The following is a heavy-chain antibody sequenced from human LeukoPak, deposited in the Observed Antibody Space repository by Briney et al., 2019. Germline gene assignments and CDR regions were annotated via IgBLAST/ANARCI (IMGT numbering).Heavy chain of an antibody. CDR3: AKDLRESSGWHGNFDY. CDR1: GFTFSSYA. Sequence: GGSLRLSCAASGFTFSSYAMHWVRQAPGKGLEWVAVISYDGSNKYYADSVKGRFTISRDNSKNTLYLQMNSLRAEDTAVYYCAKDLRESSGWHGNFDYWGQGTLVTVSS. J-gene: IGHJ4*02. V-gene: IGHV3-30*04. CDR2: ISYDGSNK. D-gene: IGHD6-19*01.